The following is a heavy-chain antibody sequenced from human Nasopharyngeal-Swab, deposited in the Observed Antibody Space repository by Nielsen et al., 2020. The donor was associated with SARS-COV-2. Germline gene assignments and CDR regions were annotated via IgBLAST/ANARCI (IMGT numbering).Heavy chain of an antibody. CDR1: GFTFSSYS. J-gene: IGHJ6*03. V-gene: IGHV3-21*01. Sequence: GGPLRLSCAASGFTFSSYSMNWVRQAPGKGLEWVSSISSSSSYIYYADSVKGRFTISRDNAKNSLYLQMNSLRAEDTAVYYCARDYPYSSSWYPYYYYYYMDVWGKGTTVTVSS. D-gene: IGHD6-13*01. CDR3: ARDYPYSSSWYPYYYYYYMDV. CDR2: ISSSSSYI.